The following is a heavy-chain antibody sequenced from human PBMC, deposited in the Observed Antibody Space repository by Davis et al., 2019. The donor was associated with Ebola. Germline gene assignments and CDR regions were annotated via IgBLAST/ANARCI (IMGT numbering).Heavy chain of an antibody. D-gene: IGHD3/OR15-3a*01. CDR2: IYPGDSET. Sequence: GESLKISCKGSGYTFTSYWIAWVRQVPGKGLEWMGSIYPGDSETTYSPSLQGHVTLSADKSISTAYLQWSSLKASDTAIYYCAINSDDSWTIAYWGQGTLVTVSS. CDR3: AINSDDSWTIAY. CDR1: GYTFTSYW. J-gene: IGHJ4*02. V-gene: IGHV5-51*01.